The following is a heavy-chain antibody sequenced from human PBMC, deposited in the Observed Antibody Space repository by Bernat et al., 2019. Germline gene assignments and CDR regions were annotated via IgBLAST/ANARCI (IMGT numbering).Heavy chain of an antibody. V-gene: IGHV1-2*02. Sequence: QVQLVQSGAEVKKPGASVKVSCKASGYTFTSYGISWVRQAPGQGLEWMGWTNPNSGGTNYAQKFQGRVTMTRDTSINTAYMELSGLRSDDTAVYYCARVRSGGCSGGSCYYYYYGMDVWGQGTTVTVSS. CDR1: GYTFTSYG. D-gene: IGHD2-15*01. J-gene: IGHJ6*02. CDR3: ARVRSGGCSGGSCYYYYYGMDV. CDR2: TNPNSGGT.